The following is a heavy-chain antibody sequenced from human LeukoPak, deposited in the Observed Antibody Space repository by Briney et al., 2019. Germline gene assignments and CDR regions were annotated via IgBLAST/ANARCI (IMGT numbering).Heavy chain of an antibody. CDR2: TNPSGGST. Sequence: GASVKVSCKASGYTFTSYYMHWVRQAPGQGLEWMGITNPSGGSTSYAQKFQGRVTMTRDMSTSTVYMELSSLRSEDTAVYYCARALTIFRPMDVWGKGTTVTVSS. CDR3: ARALTIFRPMDV. CDR1: GYTFTSYY. J-gene: IGHJ6*03. D-gene: IGHD3-3*01. V-gene: IGHV1-46*01.